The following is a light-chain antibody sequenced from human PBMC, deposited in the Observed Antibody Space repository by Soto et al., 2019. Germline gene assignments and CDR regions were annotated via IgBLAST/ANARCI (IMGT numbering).Light chain of an antibody. V-gene: IGKV3-15*01. CDR2: GAS. Sequence: EIVMTQSPATLSVSPGERATLSCRASQSISSNLAWYQQKPGQAPTLLIYGASARATGIPARFSGSGSGTEFTLTISSLQSEDFAVYYCQQYGSSPRTFGQGTRLEIK. CDR3: QQYGSSPRT. J-gene: IGKJ5*01. CDR1: QSISSN.